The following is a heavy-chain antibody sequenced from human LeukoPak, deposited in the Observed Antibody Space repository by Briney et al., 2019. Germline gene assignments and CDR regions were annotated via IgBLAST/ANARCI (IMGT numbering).Heavy chain of an antibody. D-gene: IGHD1-1*01. CDR2: MSSDGIKT. CDR1: GFTFRTCG. Sequence: GTSLRLSCVTSGFTFRTCGVHWVRQAPGKGLEWVALMSSDGIKTYYADSVKGRFTISRDSPKDTLYLQMSSLRADDTAVYYCAKDHAGTGRAFEYWGQGTLVTVSS. CDR3: AKDHAGTGRAFEY. V-gene: IGHV3-30*04. J-gene: IGHJ4*02.